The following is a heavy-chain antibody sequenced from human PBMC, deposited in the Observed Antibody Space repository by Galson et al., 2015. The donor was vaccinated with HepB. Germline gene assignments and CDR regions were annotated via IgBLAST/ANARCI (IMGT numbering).Heavy chain of an antibody. CDR3: ARVPYDSRGYRRIDAYDI. J-gene: IGHJ3*02. CDR1: GFTFSSST. D-gene: IGHD3-22*01. V-gene: IGHV3-48*02. CDR2: ISGSTTSI. Sequence: SLRLSCAASGFTFSSSTMIWVRQAPGKGLEWISSISGSTTSIYYADSVKGRFTISRDNAKNSLYLQMNNLRDEDTAVYHCARVPYDSRGYRRIDAYDIWGQGTMVTVSS.